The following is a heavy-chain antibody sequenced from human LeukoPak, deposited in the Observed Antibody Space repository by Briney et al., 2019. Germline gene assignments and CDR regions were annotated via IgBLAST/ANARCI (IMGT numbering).Heavy chain of an antibody. J-gene: IGHJ4*02. CDR1: GFTFSSYA. CDR3: ARGWLRPFDY. CDR2: IKQDGSEK. Sequence: GGSLRLSCAASGFTFSSYAMSWVRQAPGKGLEWVANIKQDGSEKYYVDSVKGRFTISRDNAKNSLYLQMNSLRAEDTAVYYCARGWLRPFDYWGQGTLVTVSS. D-gene: IGHD5-12*01. V-gene: IGHV3-7*04.